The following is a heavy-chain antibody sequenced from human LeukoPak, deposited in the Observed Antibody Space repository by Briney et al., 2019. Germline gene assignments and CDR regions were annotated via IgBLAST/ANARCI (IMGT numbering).Heavy chain of an antibody. D-gene: IGHD1-26*01. CDR1: GFAFNKYG. J-gene: IGHJ2*01. V-gene: IGHV1-18*01. CDR2: ISAYDGRT. Sequence: ASVKVSCKASGFAFNKYGFSWVRQAPGQGPEWLGWISAYDGRTNFAQNLQGRLTLTTDTSTTTAYMELRSLTSDDTAVYYCARCPKQVGFAYWHFDLWGRGTVVTVSS. CDR3: ARCPKQVGFAYWHFDL.